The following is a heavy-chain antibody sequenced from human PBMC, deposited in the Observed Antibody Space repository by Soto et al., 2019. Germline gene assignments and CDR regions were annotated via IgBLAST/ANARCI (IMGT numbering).Heavy chain of an antibody. CDR1: GFTFSSYD. CDR3: ARVPHVSKWLVPIIGY. CDR2: IGTAGDP. V-gene: IGHV3-13*05. Sequence: ESLRLSCAASGFTFSSYDMHWVRQATGKGLEWVSAIGTAGDPYYPGSVKGRFTISRENAKNSLYLQMKSLRAGDTAVYYCARVPHVSKWLVPIIGYWGQGTLVTVSS. D-gene: IGHD6-19*01. J-gene: IGHJ4*02.